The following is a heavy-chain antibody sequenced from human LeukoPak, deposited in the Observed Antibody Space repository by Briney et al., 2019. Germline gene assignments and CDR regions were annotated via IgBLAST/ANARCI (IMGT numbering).Heavy chain of an antibody. Sequence: VASVKVSCKASGYTFTSYGISWVRQAPGQGLEWMGWISGYNGNTNYAQKFLGRVSMTADTSTSTAYMELRSLTSDDTAVYYCARSGRGTYYYFDLWGQGTLVTVSS. J-gene: IGHJ4*02. CDR2: ISGYNGNT. CDR3: ARSGRGTYYYFDL. V-gene: IGHV1-18*01. CDR1: GYTFTSYG. D-gene: IGHD5-12*01.